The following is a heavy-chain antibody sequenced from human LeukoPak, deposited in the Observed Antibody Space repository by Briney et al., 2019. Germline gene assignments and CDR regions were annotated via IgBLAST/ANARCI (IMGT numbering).Heavy chain of an antibody. V-gene: IGHV4-31*11. CDR1: GGSISSGGYS. CDR2: IYYSGST. D-gene: IGHD4-17*01. J-gene: IGHJ4*02. Sequence: MPSETLSLTCAVSGGSISSGGYSWSWIRQPPGKGLEWIGYIYYSGSTYYNPSLKSRVTISVDTSKNQFSLKLSSVTAADTAVYYCASYGDYVEYWGQGTLVTVSS. CDR3: ASYGDYVEY.